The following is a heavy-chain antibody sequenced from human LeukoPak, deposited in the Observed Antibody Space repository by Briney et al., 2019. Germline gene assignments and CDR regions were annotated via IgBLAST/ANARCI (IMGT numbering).Heavy chain of an antibody. CDR2: INSCSSSDYI. Sequence: PGGSLRLPCAASGFTFSSYSMNWVRQAPGPGLEGVSSINSCSSSDYIFYADSVKGRFTISRDNTKNSLFLQMNSLRPEDTAVYYCAREGYSYGYLVHYYHYMDVWGKGTTVTVSS. J-gene: IGHJ6*03. CDR3: AREGYSYGYLVHYYHYMDV. D-gene: IGHD5-18*01. V-gene: IGHV3-21*01. CDR1: GFTFSSYS.